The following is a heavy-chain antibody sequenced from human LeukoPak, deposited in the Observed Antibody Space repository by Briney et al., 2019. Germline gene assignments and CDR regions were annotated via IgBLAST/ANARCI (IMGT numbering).Heavy chain of an antibody. Sequence: SETLSLTCTVSGGSISSSSYYWGWIRQPPGKGLEWIGSIYYSGSTYYNPSLKSRVTISVDTSKNQFSLKLSSVTAADTAVYYCARDEGIAAAGTRAFDIWGQGTMVTVSS. CDR3: ARDEGIAAAGTRAFDI. J-gene: IGHJ3*02. D-gene: IGHD6-13*01. V-gene: IGHV4-39*07. CDR2: IYYSGST. CDR1: GGSISSSSYY.